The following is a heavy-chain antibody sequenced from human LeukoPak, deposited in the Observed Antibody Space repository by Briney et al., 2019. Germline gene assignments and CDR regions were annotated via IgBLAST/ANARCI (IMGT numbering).Heavy chain of an antibody. J-gene: IGHJ4*02. D-gene: IGHD6-19*01. CDR3: ARHWYSSGWYASIDY. V-gene: IGHV4-59*08. Sequence: PSETLSLTCTVSGGSISSYYRSWIRQPPGKGLEWIGYIYYSGSTNYNPSLKSRVTISVDTSKNQFSLKLSSVTAADTAVYYCARHWYSSGWYASIDYWGQGTLVTVSS. CDR2: IYYSGST. CDR1: GGSISSYY.